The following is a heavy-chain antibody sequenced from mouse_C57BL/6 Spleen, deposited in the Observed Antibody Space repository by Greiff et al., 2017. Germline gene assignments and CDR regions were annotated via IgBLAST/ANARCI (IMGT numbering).Heavy chain of an antibody. Sequence: QVQLQQPGAELVRPGSSVKLSCKASGYTFTSYWMDWVKQRPGQGLEWIGNIYPSDSETHYNQKFKDKATLTVDKSASTAYMQLSILTSEDSAVYYCARELGPFAYWGQGTLVTVSA. CDR3: ARELGPFAY. J-gene: IGHJ3*01. CDR2: IYPSDSET. D-gene: IGHD4-1*01. V-gene: IGHV1-61*01. CDR1: GYTFTSYW.